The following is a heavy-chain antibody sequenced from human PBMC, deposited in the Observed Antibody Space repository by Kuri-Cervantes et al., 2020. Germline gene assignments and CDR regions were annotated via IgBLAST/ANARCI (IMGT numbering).Heavy chain of an antibody. D-gene: IGHD2-8*02. V-gene: IGHV3-74*01. Sequence: GESLKISCAASGFTFSSYWMHWVRQDPGKGLVWVSRINPDGSSPTYADSVKGRFTISRDNARNTLYLQMNSLRAEDTAVYHCARIGGVERYYDLWGRGTLVTVSS. CDR1: GFTFSSYW. CDR3: ARIGGVERYYDL. CDR2: INPDGSSP. J-gene: IGHJ2*01.